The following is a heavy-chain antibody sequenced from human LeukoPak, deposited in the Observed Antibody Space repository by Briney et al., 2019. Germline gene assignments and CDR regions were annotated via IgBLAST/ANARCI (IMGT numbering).Heavy chain of an antibody. Sequence: GGSLRLSCAASGFTFSSYAMHWVRQAPGKGLEWVAVISYDGSNKYYADSVKGRSTISRDNSKNTLYLQMNSLRAEDTAVYYCAREGGYSSSSGFDYRGQGTLVTVSS. CDR1: GFTFSSYA. D-gene: IGHD6-6*01. CDR2: ISYDGSNK. CDR3: AREGGYSSSSGFDY. J-gene: IGHJ4*02. V-gene: IGHV3-30-3*01.